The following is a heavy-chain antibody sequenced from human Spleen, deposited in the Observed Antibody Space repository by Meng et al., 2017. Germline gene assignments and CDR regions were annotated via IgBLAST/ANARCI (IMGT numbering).Heavy chain of an antibody. D-gene: IGHD7-27*01. Sequence: LRLSCTVSGGSISSGSYYWSWIRQPAGKGLEWIGRIYTSGTTNYNPPLKSRVTISVDTSKNQFSLKLSSVTAADTAVYYCAKEGNWGGQSYFDYWGQGTLVTVSS. CDR1: GGSISSGSYY. CDR3: AKEGNWGGQSYFDY. J-gene: IGHJ4*02. V-gene: IGHV4-61*02. CDR2: IYTSGTT.